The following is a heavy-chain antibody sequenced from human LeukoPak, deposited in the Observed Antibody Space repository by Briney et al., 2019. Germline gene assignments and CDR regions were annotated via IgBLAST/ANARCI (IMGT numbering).Heavy chain of an antibody. CDR3: ARIMGDSSGYYYYDY. J-gene: IGHJ4*02. D-gene: IGHD3-22*01. Sequence: SEALSLTCTVSGGSISSYYWSWIRQPPGKGLEWIGYIYYSGSTNSNPSLKSRVTISVDTSKNQFSLKLSSVTAADTAVYYCARIMGDSSGYYYYDYWGQGTLVTVSS. CDR2: IYYSGST. V-gene: IGHV4-59*01. CDR1: GGSISSYY.